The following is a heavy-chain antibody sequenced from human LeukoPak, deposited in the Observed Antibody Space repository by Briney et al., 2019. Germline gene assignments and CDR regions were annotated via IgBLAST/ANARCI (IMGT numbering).Heavy chain of an antibody. V-gene: IGHV3-53*01. CDR3: ARGSSGWYFDY. J-gene: IGHJ4*02. D-gene: IGHD6-19*01. CDR1: GFSVSSNY. CDR2: IYSGGST. Sequence: GGSLRLSCVASGFSVSSNYMGWVRQAPGKGLEWVSVIYSGGSTHYADSVKGRFTISRDSSRNTLYLQMNSLRAEDTAVYYCARGSSGWYFDYWGQGTLVTVSS.